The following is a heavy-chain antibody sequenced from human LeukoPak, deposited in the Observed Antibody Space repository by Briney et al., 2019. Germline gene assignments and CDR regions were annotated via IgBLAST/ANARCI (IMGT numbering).Heavy chain of an antibody. CDR3: ARRGKPLVGDAFDI. CDR2: INTNTGNP. Sequence: ASVKVSCKASGYTFTSYVISWVRQAPGQGLEWMGWINTNTGNPMYAQGFTGRFVFSLDTSVSTAYLQISSLKAEDTAVYYCARRGKPLVGDAFDIWGQGTMVTVSS. CDR1: GYTFTSYV. V-gene: IGHV7-4-1*02. J-gene: IGHJ3*02. D-gene: IGHD6-6*01.